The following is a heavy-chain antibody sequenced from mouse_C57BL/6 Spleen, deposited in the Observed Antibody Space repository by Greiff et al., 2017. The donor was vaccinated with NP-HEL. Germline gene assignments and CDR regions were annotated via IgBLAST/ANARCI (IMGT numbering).Heavy chain of an antibody. V-gene: IGHV1-69*01. D-gene: IGHD2-5*01. CDR3: ARNLARYSNAKAMDY. CDR2: IDPSDSYT. CDR1: GYTFTSYW. J-gene: IGHJ4*01. Sequence: QVQLQQPGAELVMPGASVKLSCKASGYTFTSYWMHWVKQRPGQGLEWIGEIDPSDSYTNYNQKFKGKSTLTVDKSSSTAYMQLSSLTSEDSAVYYCARNLARYSNAKAMDYWGHGTSVTVSS.